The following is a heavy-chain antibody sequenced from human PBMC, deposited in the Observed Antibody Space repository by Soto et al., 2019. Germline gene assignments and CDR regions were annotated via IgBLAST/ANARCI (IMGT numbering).Heavy chain of an antibody. CDR2: IKSDGTNT. CDR3: VRDGWAVAEN. V-gene: IGHV3-74*01. Sequence: EVQLVESGGGSVQPGGSLRLSCASSGFTFSGFWMHWVRQGPGMGLVWVSGIKSDGTNTAYADSVRGRFTISRDNAKDTLYLKMNSLRAEYTAVYYCVRDGWAVAENWGQGTLVTVSS. J-gene: IGHJ4*02. CDR1: GFTFSGFW. D-gene: IGHD6-19*01.